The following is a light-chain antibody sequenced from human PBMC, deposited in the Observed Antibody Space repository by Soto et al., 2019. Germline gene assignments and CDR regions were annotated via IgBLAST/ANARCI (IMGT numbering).Light chain of an antibody. CDR1: QTLLYRNGNNY. CDR2: LAS. V-gene: IGKV2-28*01. CDR3: MQSLKSPAT. Sequence: DIVMTQSPVSLPVTPGESASISCRSSQTLLYRNGNNYLNWYLQKPGQSPQLLIFLASTRASGVPDRIRGSGPGTDFTLTISRVEAEDVGVYYCMQSLKSPATFGGGNKVEIK. J-gene: IGKJ4*01.